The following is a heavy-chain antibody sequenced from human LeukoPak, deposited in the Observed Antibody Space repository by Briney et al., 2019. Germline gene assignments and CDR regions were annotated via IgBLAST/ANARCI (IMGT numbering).Heavy chain of an antibody. CDR2: IYYSGST. D-gene: IGHD3-9*01. J-gene: IGHJ4*02. CDR3: ARIMLTTPLYYFDY. CDR1: GGSISSYY. Sequence: SETLSLTCTVSGGSISSYYWSWIRQPPGKGLEWIGDIYYSGSTNYNPSLKSRVTISVDTSKNQFSLKLSSVTAADTAVYYCARIMLTTPLYYFDYWGQGTLVTVSS. V-gene: IGHV4-59*01.